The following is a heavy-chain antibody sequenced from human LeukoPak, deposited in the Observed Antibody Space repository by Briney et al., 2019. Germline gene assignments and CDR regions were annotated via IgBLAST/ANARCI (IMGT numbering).Heavy chain of an antibody. CDR2: INHSGST. D-gene: IGHD6-13*01. V-gene: IGHV4-34*01. CDR3: ARGRVGIAQRFDY. J-gene: IGHJ4*02. CDR1: GGSFSGYY. Sequence: SETLSLTCAVYGGSFSGYYWSWIRQPPGKGLEWIGEINHSGSTNYNPSLKSRVTISVDTSKNQFSLKLSSVTAADTAVYYCARGRVGIAQRFDYWGQGTLVTVSS.